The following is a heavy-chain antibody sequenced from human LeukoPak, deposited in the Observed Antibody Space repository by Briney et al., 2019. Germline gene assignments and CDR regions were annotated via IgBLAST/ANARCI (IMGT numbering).Heavy chain of an antibody. CDR2: IRYDGGNK. CDR1: GFTFSSYG. J-gene: IGHJ4*02. D-gene: IGHD6-19*01. Sequence: PGGSLRLSCAASGFTFSSYGMHWVRQAPDKGLEWVAFIRYDGGNKYYADSMKGRFTISRDNSKNTLYPQINSLRAEDTAVYYCAKDSRRYSNGWHFDYWGQGILVTVSS. CDR3: AKDSRRYSNGWHFDY. V-gene: IGHV3-30*02.